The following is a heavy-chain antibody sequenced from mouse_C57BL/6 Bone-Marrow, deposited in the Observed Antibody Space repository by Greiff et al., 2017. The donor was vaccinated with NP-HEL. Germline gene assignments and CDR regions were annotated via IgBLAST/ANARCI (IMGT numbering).Heavy chain of an antibody. CDR1: GYSFTDYN. D-gene: IGHD3-2*02. J-gene: IGHJ3*01. Sequence: EVKLMESGPELVKPGASVKISCKASGYSFTDYNMNWVKQSNGKSLEWIGVINPNYGTTSYNQKFTGKATLTVDQSSSTAYMQLNSLTSEDSAVYYSARSPLLRQLRRLLAYWGQGTLVTVSA. CDR2: INPNYGTT. CDR3: ARSPLLRQLRRLLAY. V-gene: IGHV1-39*01.